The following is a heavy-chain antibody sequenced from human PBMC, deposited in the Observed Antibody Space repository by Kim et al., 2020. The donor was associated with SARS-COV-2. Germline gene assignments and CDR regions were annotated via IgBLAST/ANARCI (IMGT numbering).Heavy chain of an antibody. Sequence: SETLSLTCTVSGGSISSYSWSWIRQPPGKGLEWIGSIYYSGSTNYNPSLKSGVTISVDTPKNQSSLKLSPVTAAATAVYYCAKAGYRYYYGMDVWGQGTTVTVSS. D-gene: IGHD1-1*01. CDR2: IYYSGST. CDR3: AKAGYRYYYGMDV. J-gene: IGHJ6*02. CDR1: GGSISSYS. V-gene: IGHV4-59*01.